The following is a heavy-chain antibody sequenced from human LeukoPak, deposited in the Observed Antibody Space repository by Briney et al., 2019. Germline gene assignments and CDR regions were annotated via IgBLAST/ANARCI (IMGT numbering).Heavy chain of an antibody. CDR3: AREGVVGQQLYYYYMDV. D-gene: IGHD6-13*01. J-gene: IGHJ6*03. Sequence: ASVKVSCKASGYTFTNYGISWVRQAPGQGLEWMGWISAYNGNTSYAQKLQGRVTMTTDTSTSTAYMELSSLRSEDTAVYYCAREGVVGQQLYYYYMDVWGKGTTVTVSS. CDR1: GYTFTNYG. V-gene: IGHV1-18*01. CDR2: ISAYNGNT.